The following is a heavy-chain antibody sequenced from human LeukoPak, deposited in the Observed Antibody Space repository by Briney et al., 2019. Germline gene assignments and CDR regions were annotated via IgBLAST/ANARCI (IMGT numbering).Heavy chain of an antibody. D-gene: IGHD1/OR15-1a*01. CDR3: ARDGTEELEHDFDY. Sequence: PGGSLRLSCAASGFTFSSYWMSWVRQAPGKGLEWVANIKQDGSEKYYVDSVKGRFTISRDNAKNSLYLQMNSLRAEDTAVYYCARDGTEELEHDFDYWGQGTLVTVSS. V-gene: IGHV3-7*01. J-gene: IGHJ4*02. CDR2: IKQDGSEK. CDR1: GFTFSSYW.